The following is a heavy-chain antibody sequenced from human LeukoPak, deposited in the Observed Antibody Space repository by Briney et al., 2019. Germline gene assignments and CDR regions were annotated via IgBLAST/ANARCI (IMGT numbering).Heavy chain of an antibody. J-gene: IGHJ5*02. V-gene: IGHV4-39*07. CDR1: GGSISSSSYY. D-gene: IGHD3-3*01. CDR3: GGGITIFGVAPWGWFDP. CDR2: IYYSGST. Sequence: SETLSLTCTVSGGSISSSSYYWGWIRQPPGKGLEWIGSIYYSGSTYYNPSLKSRVTISVDTSKNQFSLKLSSVTAADTAVYYCGGGITIFGVAPWGWFDPWGQGTLVTVSS.